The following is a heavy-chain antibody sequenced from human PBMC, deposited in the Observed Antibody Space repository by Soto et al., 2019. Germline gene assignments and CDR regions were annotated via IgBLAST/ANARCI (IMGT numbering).Heavy chain of an antibody. CDR1: GGSISRYY. Sequence: SETLSLTCTVSGGSISRYYWSWIRQPPGKGLEWIGYIYYSGSTNYNPSLKSRVTISVDTSKNQFSLKLSSVTAADTAVYYCARVRVAARPPYYYYDMDVWGQGTTVTVSS. J-gene: IGHJ6*02. V-gene: IGHV4-59*01. CDR2: IYYSGST. D-gene: IGHD6-6*01. CDR3: ARVRVAARPPYYYYDMDV.